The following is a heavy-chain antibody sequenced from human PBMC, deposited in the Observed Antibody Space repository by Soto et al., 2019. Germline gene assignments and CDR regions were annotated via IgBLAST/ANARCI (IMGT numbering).Heavy chain of an antibody. CDR1: GFTFSNAW. CDR2: IKSKTDGGTT. J-gene: IGHJ6*02. Sequence: GGSLRLSCAASGFTFSNAWMNWVRQAPGKGLEWVGRIKSKTDGGTTDYAAPVKGRFTISRDDSKNTLYLQMNSLKTEDTAVYYCTTKGGYGSGSYYIDYGMDVWGQGTTVTVSS. D-gene: IGHD3-10*01. CDR3: TTKGGYGSGSYYIDYGMDV. V-gene: IGHV3-15*07.